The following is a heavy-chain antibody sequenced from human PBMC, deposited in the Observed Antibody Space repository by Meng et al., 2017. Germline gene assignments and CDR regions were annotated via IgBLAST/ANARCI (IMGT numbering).Heavy chain of an antibody. CDR2: INHSGST. Sequence: HVHRQPLGHALLQPSETLSLTCAVYGVSFSGYYWSWIRQPPGKGLEWIGEINHSGSTNYNPSLKSRVTISVDTSKNQFSLKLSSVTAADTAVYYCAREVVAALDYWGQGTLVTVSS. J-gene: IGHJ4*02. D-gene: IGHD2-15*01. V-gene: IGHV4-34*01. CDR1: GVSFSGYY. CDR3: AREVVAALDY.